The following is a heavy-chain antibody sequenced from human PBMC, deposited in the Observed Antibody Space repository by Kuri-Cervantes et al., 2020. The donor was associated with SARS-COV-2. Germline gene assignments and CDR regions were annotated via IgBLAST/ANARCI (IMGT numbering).Heavy chain of an antibody. Sequence: ASVKVSCKASGYTFTGYYMHWVRQAPGQGLEWMGWSNAGNGNTKYSQELQGRVTMTTDTSTSTAYMELRSLRSDDTAVYYCARDKSSSWTWELYYFDYWGQGTLVTVSS. CDR1: GYTFTGYY. D-gene: IGHD6-13*01. J-gene: IGHJ4*02. V-gene: IGHV1-18*04. CDR3: ARDKSSSWTWELYYFDY. CDR2: SNAGNGNT.